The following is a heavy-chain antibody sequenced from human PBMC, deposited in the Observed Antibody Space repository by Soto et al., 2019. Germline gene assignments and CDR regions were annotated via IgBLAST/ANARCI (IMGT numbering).Heavy chain of an antibody. V-gene: IGHV4-30-4*01. CDR1: GGSITTDY. J-gene: IGHJ4*02. CDR2: IYYRGST. D-gene: IGHD3-9*01. CDR3: ARGPTYHNILTGLFFDY. Sequence: SETLSLTCAVSGGSITTDYWGWIRQPPGKGLEWLGYIYYRGSTYYNPALRSRLTISVDTSKSQVSLRLSSVTAADTAVYYCARGPTYHNILTGLFFDYWGQGSLVTVSS.